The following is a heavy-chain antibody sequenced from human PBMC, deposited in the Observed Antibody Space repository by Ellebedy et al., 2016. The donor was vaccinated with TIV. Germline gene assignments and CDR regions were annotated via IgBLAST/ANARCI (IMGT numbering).Heavy chain of an antibody. V-gene: IGHV3-53*01. CDR1: GFSISSNY. J-gene: IGHJ3*02. Sequence: GGSLRLSXAASGFSISSNYMNWVRQAPGKGLEWVSVVYSGGTTYYADSVKGRFTISRDNSKNTLYLQMNSLRAEDTAMYYCVTAPIKGSYFTAFHMWGQGTMVTVSS. CDR2: VYSGGTT. D-gene: IGHD3-10*01. CDR3: VTAPIKGSYFTAFHM.